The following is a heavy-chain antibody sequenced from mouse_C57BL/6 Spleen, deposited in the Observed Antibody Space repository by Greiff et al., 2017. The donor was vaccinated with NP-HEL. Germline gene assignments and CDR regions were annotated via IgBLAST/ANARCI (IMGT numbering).Heavy chain of an antibody. J-gene: IGHJ3*01. Sequence: LQESGAELVKPGASVKISCKASGYAFSSYWMNWVKQRPGKGLEWIGQIYPGDGDTNYNGKFKGKATLTADKSASTAYMQLSSLASEDSAVYFCARGAWDEGFAYWGQGTLVTVSA. D-gene: IGHD4-1*01. CDR3: ARGAWDEGFAY. V-gene: IGHV1-80*01. CDR2: IYPGDGDT. CDR1: GYAFSSYW.